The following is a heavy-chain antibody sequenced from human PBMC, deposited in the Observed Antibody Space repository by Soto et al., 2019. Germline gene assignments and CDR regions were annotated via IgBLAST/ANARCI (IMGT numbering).Heavy chain of an antibody. CDR1: GGNFSGYS. V-gene: IGHV4-34*01. Sequence: SETMSVTSTVDGGNFSGYSWTWIRQKTGKGLQWIGQINHSGSTYYNPSLRSRVSISVYTSNDQFSLELSSVTAADTAIYYCERAFIPGNSNRGGCYFSASWGQGPLVPVSP. J-gene: IGHJ5*02. CDR3: ERAFIPGNSNRGGCYFSAS. D-gene: IGHD3-22*01. CDR2: INHSGST.